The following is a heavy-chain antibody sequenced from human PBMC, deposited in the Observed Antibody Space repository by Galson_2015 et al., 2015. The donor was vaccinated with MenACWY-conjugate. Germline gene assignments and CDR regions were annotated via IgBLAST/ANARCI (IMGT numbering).Heavy chain of an antibody. CDR2: IRKKADGGTT. CDR3: TGPGVGGGRDAFES. Sequence: SLRLSCAASGLTFGDSPMNWFRQAPGKGLEWVGFIRKKADGGTTEYAASVKGRFTISRDDSKSIAYLQMNSLKTEDTAVYYCTGPGVGGGRDAFESWGRGTMVTVAS. CDR1: GLTFGDSP. J-gene: IGHJ3*02. V-gene: IGHV3-49*03. D-gene: IGHD3-16*01.